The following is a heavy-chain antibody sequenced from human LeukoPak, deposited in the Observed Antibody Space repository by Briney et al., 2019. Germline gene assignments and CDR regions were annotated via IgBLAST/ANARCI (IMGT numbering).Heavy chain of an antibody. J-gene: IGHJ5*02. CDR1: GFTFSSYS. CDR3: AKDFSGYYWMFDP. CDR2: ISSSSSTI. Sequence: PGGSLRLSCAASGFTFSSYSMNWVRQAPGKGLEWISYISSSSSTIYYADSVKGRFTISRDNSKNTLYLQMNSLRAEDTAVYYCAKDFSGYYWMFDPWGQGTLVTVSS. D-gene: IGHD3-22*01. V-gene: IGHV3-48*01.